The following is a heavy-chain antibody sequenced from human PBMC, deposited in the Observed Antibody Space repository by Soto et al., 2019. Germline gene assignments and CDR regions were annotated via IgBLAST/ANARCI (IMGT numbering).Heavy chain of an antibody. D-gene: IGHD2-8*02. Sequence: QVQLVESGGGVVQPGRSLRLSCAASGFTFSNYGMHWVRQAPGKGLKWVAVISYDGSNKYYADSVKGRFTIAGDNSTNALYLQMNSLRAEDTGEYYCGRGRDYWAGDFDHWGKGTLVTVSS. CDR1: GFTFSNYG. CDR3: GRGRDYWAGDFDH. V-gene: IGHV3-30-3*01. CDR2: ISYDGSNK. J-gene: IGHJ4*01.